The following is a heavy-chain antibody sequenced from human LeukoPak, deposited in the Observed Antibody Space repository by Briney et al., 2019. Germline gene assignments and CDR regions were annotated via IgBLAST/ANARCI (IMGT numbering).Heavy chain of an antibody. D-gene: IGHD6-19*01. CDR2: TYYRSKWYN. J-gene: IGHJ4*02. V-gene: IGHV6-1*01. Sequence: SQTLSLTCAISGDSVSSNSAAWNWIRQSPSRGLEWLGRTYYRSKWYNDYAVSVKSRITINPDTSKNQFSLQLNSVTPEDTAVYYCARDHGGGIAVAGTERAYYFDYWGQGTLVTVPS. CDR3: ARDHGGGIAVAGTERAYYFDY. CDR1: GDSVSSNSAA.